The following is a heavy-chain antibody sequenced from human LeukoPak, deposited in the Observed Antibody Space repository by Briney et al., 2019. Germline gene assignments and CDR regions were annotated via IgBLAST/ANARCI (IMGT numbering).Heavy chain of an antibody. Sequence: GGSLRLSCAASGFTFSSHGMYWVRQAPGRGLEWLSFISFNGTFRNYADSVKGRFTTSRDNPKNSLYLQMYSLRAEDTAVYYCARDAYHYGSGTYMYESGPAAPDYWGKGTLVTVSS. V-gene: IGHV3-33*07. CDR2: ISFNGTFR. CDR1: GFTFSSHG. D-gene: IGHD3-10*01. J-gene: IGHJ4*02. CDR3: ARDAYHYGSGTYMYESGPAAPDY.